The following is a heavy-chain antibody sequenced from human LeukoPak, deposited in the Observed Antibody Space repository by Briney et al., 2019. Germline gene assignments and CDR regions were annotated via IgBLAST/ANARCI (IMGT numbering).Heavy chain of an antibody. CDR3: ARGYDSSRYNWFDP. J-gene: IGHJ5*02. CDR1: GGSISSYY. Sequence: SETLSLTCTVSGGSISSYYWSWIRQPAGKGLEWIGRICTSGSTNYNPSLKSRVTMSVDTSKNQFSLKLSSVTAADTAVYYCARGYDSSRYNWFDPWGQGTLVTVSS. V-gene: IGHV4-4*07. D-gene: IGHD3-22*01. CDR2: ICTSGST.